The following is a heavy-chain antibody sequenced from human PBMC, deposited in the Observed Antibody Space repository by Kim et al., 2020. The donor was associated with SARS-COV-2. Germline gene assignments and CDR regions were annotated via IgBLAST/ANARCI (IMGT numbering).Heavy chain of an antibody. J-gene: IGHJ6*02. D-gene: IGHD6-13*01. CDR2: IWYDGSNK. Sequence: GGSLRLSCAASGFTFSSYAMHWVRQAPGKGLEWVAVIWYDGSNKYYADSVKGRFTISRDNSKNTLYLQMNSLRAEDTAVYYCAKDQGFSWYPYYGMDVWGQGATVTVSS. V-gene: IGHV3-33*06. CDR1: GFTFSSYA. CDR3: AKDQGFSWYPYYGMDV.